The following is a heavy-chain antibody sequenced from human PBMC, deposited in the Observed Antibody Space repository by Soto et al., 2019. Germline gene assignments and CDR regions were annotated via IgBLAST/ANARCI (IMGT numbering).Heavy chain of an antibody. CDR2: IIPIFGTA. D-gene: IGHD3-3*01. J-gene: IGHJ6*02. Sequence: SLKVSCKSSGGPFSSYVRSWVRQAPGQGHEWMGGIIPIFGTANYAQKFQGRVTITADESTSTAYMELSSLRSEDTAVYYCARAGDFWSGYPHYYYYYGMVVWGQGTTVTVSS. CDR1: GGPFSSYV. V-gene: IGHV1-69*13. CDR3: ARAGDFWSGYPHYYYYYGMVV.